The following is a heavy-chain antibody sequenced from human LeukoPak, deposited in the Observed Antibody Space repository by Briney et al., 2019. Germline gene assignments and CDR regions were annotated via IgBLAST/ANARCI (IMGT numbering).Heavy chain of an antibody. J-gene: IGHJ4*02. CDR2: TYYRSKWNK. V-gene: IGHV6-1*01. D-gene: IGHD4-23*01. CDR1: GDSVSSNSAA. CDR3: GGGNGGLDY. Sequence: SRTLSLTCALSGDSVSSNSAAWNWITQSPSRGLVWLGRTYYRSKWNKEYAISVKSRITTKPNTSKNQFYMQLNSITPDDAVVYYCGGGNGGLDYWGQGTLVTVSS.